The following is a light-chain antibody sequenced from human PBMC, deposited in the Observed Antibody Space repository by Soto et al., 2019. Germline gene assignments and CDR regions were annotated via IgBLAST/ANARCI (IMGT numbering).Light chain of an antibody. CDR2: DAS. CDR3: QQRGDWPQT. J-gene: IGKJ2*01. CDR1: QSVSIF. Sequence: EIVLTQSPATLSLSPGERATLSCRASQSVSIFLAWYQQKPGRAPRLLIYDASNRATGIPARFSGSGSGTDFTLTISSLEPEDFAVYYCQQRGDWPQTFGQGTKLEIK. V-gene: IGKV3-11*01.